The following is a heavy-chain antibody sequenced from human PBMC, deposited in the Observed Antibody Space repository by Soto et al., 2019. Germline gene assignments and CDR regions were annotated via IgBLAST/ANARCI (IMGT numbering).Heavy chain of an antibody. Sequence: ILGESLKISCKGSGYSFTSYWISWVRQMPGKGLEWMGRIDPSDSYTNYSPSFQGHVTISADKSISTAYLQWSSLKASDTAMYYCARHGQTPDYYYYGMDVWGQGTTVTVSS. CDR3: ARHGQTPDYYYYGMDV. CDR2: IDPSDSYT. J-gene: IGHJ6*02. CDR1: GYSFTSYW. V-gene: IGHV5-10-1*01.